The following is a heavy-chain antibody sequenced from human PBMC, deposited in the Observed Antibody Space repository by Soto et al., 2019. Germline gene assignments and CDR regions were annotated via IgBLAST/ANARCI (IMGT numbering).Heavy chain of an antibody. J-gene: IGHJ4*02. CDR1: GGSVSNKTYY. V-gene: IGHV4-61*01. Sequence: LSLTCSVSGGSVSNKTYYWSWIRQPPGKRLEWIGYVYYSGTTNYNPSLKSRVTISVDLSKNQFSLRLSSVTTADTALYYCARTTAVPNTLRSRYFFDYWGQGTMVTVSS. CDR3: ARTTAVPNTLRSRYFFDY. CDR2: VYYSGTT. D-gene: IGHD4-17*01.